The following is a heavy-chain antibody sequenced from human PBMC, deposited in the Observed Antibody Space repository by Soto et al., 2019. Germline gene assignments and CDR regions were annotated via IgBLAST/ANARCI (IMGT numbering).Heavy chain of an antibody. CDR3: ARGTGISSYSPCNY. CDR1: GFSFSSYA. V-gene: IGHV3-23*01. J-gene: IGHJ4*02. CDR2: IGDSGERT. Sequence: GGSLRLSCAASGFSFSSYAMTWVRQAPGKGLEWVSVIGDSGERTYYADSVKGRFTISRDSSKNTLYLQMNSLRAEDTAFYYCARGTGISSYSPCNYWGQGTQVTVSS. D-gene: IGHD2-15*01.